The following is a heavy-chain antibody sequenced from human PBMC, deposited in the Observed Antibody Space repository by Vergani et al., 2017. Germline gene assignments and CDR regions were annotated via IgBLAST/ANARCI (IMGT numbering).Heavy chain of an antibody. Sequence: QVQLQESGPGLVKPSQTLSLTCTVSGDSISSNNCWTGVRQPPGKGLQWIGEICHTEDTKYSPSLKSRVTVSVDESRNLFSLRLNPVTAADTAVYDCATIGYRRWGYYFDYWGQGSLVTVSS. CDR1: GDSISSNNC. CDR2: ICHTEDT. V-gene: IGHV4-4*02. J-gene: IGHJ4*02. CDR3: ATIGYRRWGYYFDY. D-gene: IGHD2-2*02.